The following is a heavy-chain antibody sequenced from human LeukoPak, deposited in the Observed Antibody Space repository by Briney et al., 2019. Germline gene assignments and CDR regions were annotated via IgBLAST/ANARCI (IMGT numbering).Heavy chain of an antibody. CDR2: IYYSGST. Sequence: PSQTLSLTCTVSGGSISSGGYYWSWIRQHPGKGLEWIGYIYYSGSTYYSPSLKSRVTISVDTSKNQFSLKLSSVTAADTAVYYCARDKYCSGGSCYSPDYWGQGTTVTVSS. CDR1: GGSISSGGYY. CDR3: ARDKYCSGGSCYSPDY. J-gene: IGHJ4*03. D-gene: IGHD2-15*01. V-gene: IGHV4-31*03.